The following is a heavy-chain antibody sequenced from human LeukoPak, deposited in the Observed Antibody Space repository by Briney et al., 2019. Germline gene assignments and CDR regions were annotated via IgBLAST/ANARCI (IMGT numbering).Heavy chain of an antibody. Sequence: GGSLRLSCTVSGFTVSTNSMSWVRQAPGKGLEWVSFIYSDNTHYSDSVKGRFTISRDNAKNSLYLQMNSLRAEDTALYYCARGYSNYGYVFDIWGQGTTVTVSS. J-gene: IGHJ3*02. CDR1: GFTVSTNS. CDR3: ARGYSNYGYVFDI. CDR2: IYSDNT. D-gene: IGHD4-11*01. V-gene: IGHV3-66*01.